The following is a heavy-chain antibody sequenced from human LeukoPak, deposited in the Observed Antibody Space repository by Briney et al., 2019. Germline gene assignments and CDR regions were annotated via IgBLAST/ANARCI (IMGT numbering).Heavy chain of an antibody. D-gene: IGHD3-3*01. CDR2: ISSSGSTI. CDR1: GFTFSSYE. J-gene: IGHJ6*04. V-gene: IGHV3-48*03. Sequence: GGSLRLSCAASGFTFSSYEMNWVRQAPGKGLEWVSYISSSGSTIYYADSVKGRFTISRDNAKNSLYLQMNSLRAEDTAVYYCASRDPLWSGLEFRDVWGKGTTVTVSS. CDR3: ASRDPLWSGLEFRDV.